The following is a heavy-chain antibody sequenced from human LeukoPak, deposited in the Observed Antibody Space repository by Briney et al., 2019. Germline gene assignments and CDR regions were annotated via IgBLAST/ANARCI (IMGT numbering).Heavy chain of an antibody. Sequence: SETLSLTCTVSGGSISSYYWSWIRQPPGKGLEWIGYIYYSGSTNYNPSLKSRVTISVDTSKNQFSLKLSSVTAADTAVYYCARARPVGYCSSTSCYTGGDWFDPWGQGTLVTVSS. J-gene: IGHJ5*02. V-gene: IGHV4-59*01. CDR2: IYYSGST. CDR1: GGSISSYY. CDR3: ARARPVGYCSSTSCYTGGDWFDP. D-gene: IGHD2-2*02.